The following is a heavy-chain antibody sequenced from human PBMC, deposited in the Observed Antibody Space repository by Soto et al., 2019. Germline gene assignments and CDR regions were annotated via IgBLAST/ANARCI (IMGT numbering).Heavy chain of an antibody. D-gene: IGHD5-18*01. Sequence: EVQLVESGGGLVKPGGSLRLSCAASGFSFSSYSMNWVRQAPGKGLEWVSSIRTSSSYMFYADSVKGRFTISRDNAKNSLYLQMNSLRAEDTAVYYCARDVRGDTAKDVWGQGTTVTVSS. CDR2: IRTSSSYM. V-gene: IGHV3-21*01. J-gene: IGHJ6*02. CDR1: GFSFSSYS. CDR3: ARDVRGDTAKDV.